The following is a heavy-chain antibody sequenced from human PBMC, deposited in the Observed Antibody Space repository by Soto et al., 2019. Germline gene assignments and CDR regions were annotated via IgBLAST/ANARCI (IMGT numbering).Heavy chain of an antibody. V-gene: IGHV3-21*01. Sequence: EVQLVESGGGLVKPGGSLRLSCAASGFTFSSYSMNWVRQAPGKGLEWVSSISSNSSYIYYADSVKGRFTISRDNAKNSLYLQMNSLRAEDTAVYYCARDQPGYSYGYGLGYWGQGGLVTVSS. CDR2: ISSNSSYI. CDR3: ARDQPGYSYGYGLGY. J-gene: IGHJ4*02. CDR1: GFTFSSYS. D-gene: IGHD5-18*01.